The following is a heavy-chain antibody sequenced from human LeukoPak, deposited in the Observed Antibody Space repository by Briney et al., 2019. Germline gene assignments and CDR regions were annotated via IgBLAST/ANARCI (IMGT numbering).Heavy chain of an antibody. CDR1: GFTFSSFA. CDR2: ISGSGGTT. Sequence: GGSLRLSCAAFGFTFSSFAMSWVRQAPGKGLEWVSGISGSGGTTYSAASVEGRFTISRDNSKNTLFLQMNSLRAEDTAVYYCAKSKVGAPDYFDYWGQGTLVTVSS. J-gene: IGHJ4*02. CDR3: AKSKVGAPDYFDY. D-gene: IGHD1-26*01. V-gene: IGHV3-23*01.